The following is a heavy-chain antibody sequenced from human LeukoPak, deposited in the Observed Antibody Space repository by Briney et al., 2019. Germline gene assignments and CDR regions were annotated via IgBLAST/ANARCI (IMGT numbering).Heavy chain of an antibody. CDR2: INHSGST. CDR1: GGSFSGYY. Sequence: SETLSLTCAVYGGSFSGYYWSWIRQPPGKGLEWIGEINHSGSTNYNPSLKSRVTISVDTSKNQFSLKLSSVTAADTAVYYCAGPLFSGMDVWGQGTTVTVSS. V-gene: IGHV4-34*01. J-gene: IGHJ6*02. CDR3: AGPLFSGMDV.